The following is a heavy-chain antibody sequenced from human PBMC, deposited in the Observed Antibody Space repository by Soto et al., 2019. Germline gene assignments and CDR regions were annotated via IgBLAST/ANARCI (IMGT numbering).Heavy chain of an antibody. Sequence: SVKVSCKDSGLTFTSSAVQWVRQARGQRLEWIGWIVVGSGNTNYAQKFQERVTITRDMSTSTAYMELSSLRSEDTAVYYCAAVPGSGYCSSTSCYKNPWGQGTLVTVSS. CDR2: IVVGSGNT. V-gene: IGHV1-58*01. CDR3: AAVPGSGYCSSTSCYKNP. J-gene: IGHJ5*02. CDR1: GLTFTSSA. D-gene: IGHD2-2*02.